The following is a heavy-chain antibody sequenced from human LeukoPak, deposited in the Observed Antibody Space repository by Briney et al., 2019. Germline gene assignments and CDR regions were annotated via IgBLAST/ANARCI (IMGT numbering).Heavy chain of an antibody. Sequence: GGSLRLSCTASGFTFDEYDMSWVRHAPGEGLEWVSGICWNGGSTGYEDSVKGRFTISRDNAKNSLYLQMNSLRDEDTAVDYGARDLTWIKRQVVVINSFDIWGQGTMVTVSS. CDR3: ARDLTWIKRQVVVINSFDI. CDR1: GFTFDEYD. V-gene: IGHV3-20*04. CDR2: ICWNGGST. J-gene: IGHJ3*02. D-gene: IGHD3-22*01.